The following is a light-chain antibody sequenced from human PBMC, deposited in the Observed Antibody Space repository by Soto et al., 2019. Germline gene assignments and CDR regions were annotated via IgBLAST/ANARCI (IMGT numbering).Light chain of an antibody. CDR1: QSINKAY. J-gene: IGKJ1*01. CDR2: GAS. CDR3: QHSGDFRWT. V-gene: IGKV3-20*01. Sequence: EIVLTQSPCTLALSPGDRATLSCRASQSINKAYLVWYQVKPGPAPRRIIYGASRRATGIPERFSGRGLGTDFTLTISRLEHEDFAGYYCQHSGDFRWTFGQGTKVEVK.